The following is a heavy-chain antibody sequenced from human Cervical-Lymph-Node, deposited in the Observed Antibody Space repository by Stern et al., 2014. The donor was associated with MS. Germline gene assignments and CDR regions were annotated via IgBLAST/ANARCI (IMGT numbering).Heavy chain of an antibody. CDR1: GYAFTSYS. CDR2: ISSYNGRP. CDR3: AVDRTRGEDAFDI. D-gene: IGHD1-14*01. Sequence: VQLVESGTEVKKPGASVKVSCTAFGYAFTSYSINWVRQAPGQGLECMGWISSYNGRPNYAKKFQGRVTMTTDTSTTTVSLELRSLRSDDTAVYSCAVDRTRGEDAFDIWGQGTMVIVSS. J-gene: IGHJ3*02. V-gene: IGHV1-18*01.